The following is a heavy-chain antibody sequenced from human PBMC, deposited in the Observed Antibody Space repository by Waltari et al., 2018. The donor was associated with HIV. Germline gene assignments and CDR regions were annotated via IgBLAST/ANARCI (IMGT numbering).Heavy chain of an antibody. J-gene: IGHJ6*02. Sequence: VQLMQSGPEMRKPGASVRISCRATGYDLTSYGITWVRRVPGQGLEWGGWIWGYDGKTDVEGRLKDRVRLTIDSSTTTVFREVRSLRVDDTATYYCVRGGGSWLQETHYYKGLDVWGLGTSVIVSS. D-gene: IGHD3-22*01. CDR1: GYDLTSYG. CDR3: VRGGGSWLQETHYYKGLDV. V-gene: IGHV1-18*01. CDR2: IWGYDGKT.